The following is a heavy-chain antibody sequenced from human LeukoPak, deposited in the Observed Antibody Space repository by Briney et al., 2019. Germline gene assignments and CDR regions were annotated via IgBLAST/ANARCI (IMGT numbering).Heavy chain of an antibody. Sequence: SETLSLTCAVYSGSFSGYYWSWIRQPPGKGLEWIGEINHSGSTNYNPSLKSRVTISQDTSKNQFSLKLSSVTAADTAVYYCARGGTVLRYFDWLSPYFDYWGQGTLVTVSS. CDR3: ARGGTVLRYFDWLSPYFDY. CDR1: SGSFSGYY. V-gene: IGHV4-34*01. CDR2: INHSGST. J-gene: IGHJ4*02. D-gene: IGHD3-9*01.